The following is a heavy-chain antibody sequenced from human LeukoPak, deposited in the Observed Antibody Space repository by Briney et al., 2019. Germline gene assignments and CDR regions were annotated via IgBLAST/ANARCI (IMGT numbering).Heavy chain of an antibody. CDR3: ARVWCSRCNIMIVLVKINAFDI. Sequence: ASVKVSCKASGHTFINYYVHWARQAPGQGLEWMGIINPDGGRTTYAPKVQGRVTLTRDMSKKTVYMEVSSLRSDDTAMYNRARVWCSRCNIMIVLVKINAFDIWGQGTMVTVSS. CDR2: INPDGGRT. D-gene: IGHD3-22*01. J-gene: IGHJ3*02. CDR1: GHTFINYY. V-gene: IGHV1-46*01.